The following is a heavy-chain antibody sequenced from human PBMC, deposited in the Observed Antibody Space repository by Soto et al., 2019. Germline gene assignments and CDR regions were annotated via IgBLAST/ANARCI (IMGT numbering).Heavy chain of an antibody. CDR2: ISAYNGNT. D-gene: IGHD6-19*01. J-gene: IGHJ4*02. Sequence: ASVKVSCKASGYTFTSYGISWVRQAPGQGLEWMGWISAYNGNTNYAQKLQGRVTMTTDTSTSTAYMELRSLRSDDTAVYYCARAGQGYSSGWYFARVDYFDYWGQGTLVTVSS. V-gene: IGHV1-18*01. CDR1: GYTFTSYG. CDR3: ARAGQGYSSGWYFARVDYFDY.